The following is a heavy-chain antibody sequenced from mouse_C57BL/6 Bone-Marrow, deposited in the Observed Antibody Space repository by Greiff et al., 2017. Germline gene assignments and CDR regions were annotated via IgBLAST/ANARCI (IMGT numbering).Heavy chain of an antibody. CDR2: ISGGGGNT. V-gene: IGHV5-9*01. CDR1: GFTFSSYT. CDR3: ARREGY. J-gene: IGHJ2*01. Sequence: EVKVEESGGGLVKPGGSLKLSCAASGFTFSSYTMSWVRQTPEKRLEWVATISGGGGNTYYPDSVKGRFTISRDNAKNTLYLQMSSLRSEDTALYYCARREGYWGQGTTLTVSS.